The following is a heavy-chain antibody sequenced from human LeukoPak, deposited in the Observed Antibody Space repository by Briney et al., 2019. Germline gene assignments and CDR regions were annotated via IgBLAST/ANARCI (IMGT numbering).Heavy chain of an antibody. CDR2: ISSSSSTI. Sequence: GGSLRLSCAASGFTFSSYAMSWVRQAPGKGLEWVSYISSSSSTIYYADSVKGRFTISRDNAKNSLYLQMNSLRAEDTAVYYCARDDGFDYWGQGTLVTVSS. J-gene: IGHJ4*02. V-gene: IGHV3-48*04. CDR3: ARDDGFDY. CDR1: GFTFSSYA.